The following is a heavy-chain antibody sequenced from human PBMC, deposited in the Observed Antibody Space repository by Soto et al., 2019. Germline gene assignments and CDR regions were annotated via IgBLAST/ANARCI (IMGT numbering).Heavy chain of an antibody. Sequence: EVQLVESGGGLVQPGGSLRLSCAASGFAFSSYWMSWVRQAPGKGLEWVANIKQDGSEKYYVDSVKGRFTISRDNAKNSLYLQMNSLRAEDTAVYYCARGSSSWYNAFDIWGQGTMDTVSS. CDR3: ARGSSSWYNAFDI. J-gene: IGHJ3*02. CDR1: GFAFSSYW. D-gene: IGHD6-13*01. V-gene: IGHV3-7*02. CDR2: IKQDGSEK.